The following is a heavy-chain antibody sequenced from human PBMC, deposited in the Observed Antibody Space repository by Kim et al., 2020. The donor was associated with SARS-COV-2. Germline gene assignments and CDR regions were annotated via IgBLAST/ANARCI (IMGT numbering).Heavy chain of an antibody. D-gene: IGHD6-6*01. CDR1: GFTFNNYA. CDR3: AKGGCLAARHFDL. V-gene: IGHV3-23*01. CDR2: INLIGGDT. J-gene: IGHJ4*02. Sequence: GGSLRLSCAASGFTFNNYAMVWVRQAPGKGLDGVSSINLIGGDTFYADSVKGRFTISRDNSKHMLFLQMSSLSAEDPAIYYCAKGGCLAARHFDLWGQGTLVTVSS.